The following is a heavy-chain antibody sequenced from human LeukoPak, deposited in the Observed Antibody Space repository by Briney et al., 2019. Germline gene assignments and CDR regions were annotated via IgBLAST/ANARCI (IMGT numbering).Heavy chain of an antibody. J-gene: IGHJ2*01. D-gene: IGHD5-12*01. CDR1: ALTFRSYA. CDR3: AKGKRYSDYTGEYWYFDL. CDR2: ISGSGVST. Sequence: GGSLRLSCAASALTFRSYAMSWVRQAPGQGLEWVSTISGSGVSTHYADSVKGRFTISRDNSKSTLFLQMNSLRAEDTAVYSCAKGKRYSDYTGEYWYFDLWGRGTLVTVSS. V-gene: IGHV3-23*01.